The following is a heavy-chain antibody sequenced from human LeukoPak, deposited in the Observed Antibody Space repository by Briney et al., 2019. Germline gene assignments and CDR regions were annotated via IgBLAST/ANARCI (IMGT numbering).Heavy chain of an antibody. V-gene: IGHV3-9*01. CDR1: GFTFDEHA. Sequence: PGRSLRLSCAASGFTFDEHAMHWVRQAPGKGLEWVSGISWNSGDINYADSVKGRFTISRDNAKHSLYLQMNSLRPEDTALYYCVKDMSGNYYAMDVWGQGTTVTVS. CDR2: ISWNSGDI. J-gene: IGHJ6*02. D-gene: IGHD1-26*01. CDR3: VKDMSGNYYAMDV.